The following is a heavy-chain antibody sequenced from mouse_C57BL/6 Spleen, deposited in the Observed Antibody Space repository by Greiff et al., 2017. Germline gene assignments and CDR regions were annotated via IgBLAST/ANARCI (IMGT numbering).Heavy chain of an antibody. V-gene: IGHV2-4*01. J-gene: IGHJ4*01. CDR3: AKERYDYDVGYAMDY. CDR2: IWSGGST. CDR1: GFSLTSYG. Sequence: VQRVESGPGLVQPSQSLSITCTVSGFSLTSYGVHWVRQPPGKGLEWLGVIWSGGSTDYNAAFISRLSISKDNSKSQVFFKMNSLQADDTAIYYCAKERYDYDVGYAMDYWGQGTSVTVSS. D-gene: IGHD2-4*01.